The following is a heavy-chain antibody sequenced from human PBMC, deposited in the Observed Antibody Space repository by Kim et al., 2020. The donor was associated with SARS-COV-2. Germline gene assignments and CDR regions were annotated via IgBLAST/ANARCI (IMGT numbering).Heavy chain of an antibody. Sequence: GGSLRLSCAASGFTFSDSAMYWVRQASGKGLEWVGRIRSKANSYATAYDVSVKGRFIISRDDSKNTAYLQMNSLKTEDTAIYYCTRVPPYSNSWWDAFDIWGQGTIVTVSS. CDR2: IRSKANSYAT. J-gene: IGHJ3*02. CDR1: GFTFSDSA. V-gene: IGHV3-73*01. CDR3: TRVPPYSNSWWDAFDI. D-gene: IGHD6-13*01.